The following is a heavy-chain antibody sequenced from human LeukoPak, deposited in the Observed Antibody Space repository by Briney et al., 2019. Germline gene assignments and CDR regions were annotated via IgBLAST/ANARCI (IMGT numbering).Heavy chain of an antibody. CDR1: GFTFSTYW. J-gene: IGHJ4*02. CDR3: ARGGSLYFDQ. D-gene: IGHD3-16*01. CDR2: IKEDGSEK. Sequence: GGSLRLSCAASGFTFSTYWMTWVRQAPGKGLEWLAKIKEDGSEKYYVDSVKGRCTISRDNAKNSLYPQMNSLRAEDTAVYYCARGGSLYFDQWGQGTLVTVSS. V-gene: IGHV3-7*04.